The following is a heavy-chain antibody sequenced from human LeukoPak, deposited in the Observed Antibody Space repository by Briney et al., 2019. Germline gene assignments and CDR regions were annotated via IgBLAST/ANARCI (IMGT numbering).Heavy chain of an antibody. D-gene: IGHD5-12*01. Sequence: SETLSLTCTVSGGSISSHYWSWIREPPGKGLEWSGYIYYSGSPNYTPSLKRRVTISGDASKNQFSLKLLSVTAADTAVLYWARVTGYDWESSYDYWGQGTLVTVSS. CDR3: ARVTGYDWESSYDY. J-gene: IGHJ4*02. CDR2: IYYSGSP. CDR1: GGSISSHY. V-gene: IGHV4-59*11.